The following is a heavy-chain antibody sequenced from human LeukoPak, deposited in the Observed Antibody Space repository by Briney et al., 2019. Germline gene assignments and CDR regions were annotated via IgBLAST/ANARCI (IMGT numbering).Heavy chain of an antibody. V-gene: IGHV1-18*01. CDR2: ISAYNGNT. D-gene: IGHD3-22*01. CDR1: GYTFTSYG. Sequence: GASVKVSCKASGYTFTSYGISWVRQAPGQGLEWMGWISAYNGNTSYAQKLQGRVTMTRDTSISTAYMELSRLRSDDTAVYFCARGYYDSSGYYYFDYWGQGTLVTVSS. J-gene: IGHJ4*02. CDR3: ARGYYDSSGYYYFDY.